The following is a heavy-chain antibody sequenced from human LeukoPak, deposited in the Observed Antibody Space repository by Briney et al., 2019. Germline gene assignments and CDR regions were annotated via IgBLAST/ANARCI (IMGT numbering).Heavy chain of an antibody. CDR3: ARELIYYDSTDKALTAFEV. CDR2: ISAFNGNT. D-gene: IGHD3-22*01. J-gene: IGHJ3*01. V-gene: IGHV1-18*01. CDR1: GYAFNKYC. Sequence: ASVNVSCNASGYAFNKYCSSWIRQAPGQGLEWMGWISAFNGNTKYAQKVQGRVTMTTDTSTSTAYMELRSLRSDDTALYYCARELIYYDSTDKALTAFEVWGHGTMVTVSS.